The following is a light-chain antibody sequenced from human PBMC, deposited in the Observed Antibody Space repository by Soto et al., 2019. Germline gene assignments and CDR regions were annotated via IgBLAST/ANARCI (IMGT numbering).Light chain of an antibody. CDR3: VLYMGSGIWV. CDR2: SPN. V-gene: IGLV8-61*01. J-gene: IGLJ3*02. CDR1: SGSVSTTYY. Sequence: QAVVTQEPSFSVSPGGTVTLTCGLSSGSVSTTYYPSWYQQTPGQAPRTLIYSPNTRSSGVPDRFSGSILGNKAALTITGAHADDESDYYCVLYMGSGIWVFGGGTKRTV.